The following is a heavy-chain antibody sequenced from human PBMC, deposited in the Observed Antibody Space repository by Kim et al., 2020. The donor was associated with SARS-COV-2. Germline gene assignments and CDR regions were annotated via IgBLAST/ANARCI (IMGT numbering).Heavy chain of an antibody. Sequence: GGSLRLSCAASGFTFNTYGMHWGRQAPGKGLEWVAVISYDGSNKYYADSLKGRFTISRDNSKNTLYLQMNSLRIEDTAVYYCAKSFSGSYFGYDYWGQGTLVTVSS. CDR3: AKSFSGSYFGYDY. J-gene: IGHJ4*02. CDR2: ISYDGSNK. CDR1: GFTFNTYG. D-gene: IGHD1-26*01. V-gene: IGHV3-30*18.